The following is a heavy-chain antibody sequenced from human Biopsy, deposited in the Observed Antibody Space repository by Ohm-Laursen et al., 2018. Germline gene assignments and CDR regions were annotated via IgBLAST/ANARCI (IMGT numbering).Heavy chain of an antibody. CDR2: IYPGGST. Sequence: GTLSLTCNVSGGDINNYYWSWIRQPAGKGLEWTGRIYPGGSTNCNPSLKSRVTMSADTSKKQLSLRLRSVTAADTAMYYCASVVLGPTNDAFDLWGQGTMVVVSS. D-gene: IGHD3-22*01. J-gene: IGHJ3*01. V-gene: IGHV4-4*07. CDR3: ASVVLGPTNDAFDL. CDR1: GGDINNYY.